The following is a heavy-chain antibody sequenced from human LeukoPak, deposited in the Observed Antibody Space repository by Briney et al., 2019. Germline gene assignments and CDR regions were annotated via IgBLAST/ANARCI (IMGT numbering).Heavy chain of an antibody. V-gene: IGHV3-7*01. Sequence: PGGSLRLSCEASGFTLSNYWMTWVRQAPGKGLEWVATIKQGGSDKFYVDSVKGRFTISGDNAKNSLFLEMNSLRVEDTAVYYCARVAYGDRYWGQGTLVTVSS. CDR2: IKQGGSDK. D-gene: IGHD4-17*01. CDR3: ARVAYGDRY. J-gene: IGHJ4*02. CDR1: GFTLSNYW.